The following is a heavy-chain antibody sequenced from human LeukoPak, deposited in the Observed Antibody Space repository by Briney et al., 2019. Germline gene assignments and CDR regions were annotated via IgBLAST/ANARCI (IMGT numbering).Heavy chain of an antibody. D-gene: IGHD6-13*01. CDR1: GFTFSSYS. CDR2: ISSSSSTI. Sequence: GGSLRLSCAASGFTFSSYSMNWVRQAPGKGLGWVSYISSSSSTIHYADSVKGRFTISTDNAKNSLYLQMNSLRAEDTAVYYCARDRYSTFDYWGQGTLVTVSS. J-gene: IGHJ4*02. CDR3: ARDRYSTFDY. V-gene: IGHV3-48*01.